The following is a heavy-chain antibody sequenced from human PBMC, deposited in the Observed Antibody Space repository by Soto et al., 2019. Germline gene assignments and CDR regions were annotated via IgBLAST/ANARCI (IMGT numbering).Heavy chain of an antibody. Sequence: SETLSLTCTVSGGSISSYYWSWIRQPPGKGLEWIGYIYYSGNTNYNPSHKSRVNKSVDTSKKQFSLKLTSVTAADTAFFYCARLPWADNGGACNKDYGGQEPLVTVPS. V-gene: IGHV4-59*01. CDR1: GGSISSYY. CDR2: IYYSGNT. CDR3: ARLPWADNGGACNKDY. D-gene: IGHD1-1*01. J-gene: IGHJ4*02.